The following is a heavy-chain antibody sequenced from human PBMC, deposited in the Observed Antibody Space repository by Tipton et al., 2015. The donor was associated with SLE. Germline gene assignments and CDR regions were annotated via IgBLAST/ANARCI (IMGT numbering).Heavy chain of an antibody. Sequence: QLVQSGAEVKNPGASVKVSCKASGYKFTSYFLHWVRLAPGQGLEWMGRITPNSGGTNYAQKFQGRVTMTRDTSISTAYMDLTSLSSDDTVVYYCATESGGGYFNYWGQGTLVTVSS. D-gene: IGHD3-16*01. CDR2: ITPNSGGT. J-gene: IGHJ4*02. CDR3: ATESGGGYFNY. V-gene: IGHV1-2*05. CDR1: GYKFTSYF.